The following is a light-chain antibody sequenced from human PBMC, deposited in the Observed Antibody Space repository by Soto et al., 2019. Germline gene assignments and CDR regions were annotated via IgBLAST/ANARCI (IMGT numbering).Light chain of an antibody. V-gene: IGLV2-14*01. CDR2: EVS. CDR1: SSDVGGYNY. J-gene: IGLJ1*01. Sequence: QSSLTHPASLSGSPGQSIAISCTGTSSDVGGYNYVSWYQQHPGKAPKLMIYEVSNRPSGVSNRFSGSKSGNTASLTISGLQAEDEADYYCSSSTSSSLYVFGTGTKVTVL. CDR3: SSSTSSSLYV.